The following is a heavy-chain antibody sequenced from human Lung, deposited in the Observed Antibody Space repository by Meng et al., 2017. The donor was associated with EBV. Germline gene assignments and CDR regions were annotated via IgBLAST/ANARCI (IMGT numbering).Heavy chain of an antibody. CDR2: ISAYDGNT. CDR1: GYTFDSYG. D-gene: IGHD2-15*01. J-gene: IGHJ4*02. CDR3: ARDYSLDY. V-gene: IGHV1-18*01. Sequence: QVRLVQSGGEVKKPGASVMVSCKASGYTFDSYGISWVRQAPGQGLEWMGWISAYDGNTNYARKFQDRVSMTTDTSTSTVYMELRSLRSDDTAVYYCARDYSLDYWGQGTLVTVSS.